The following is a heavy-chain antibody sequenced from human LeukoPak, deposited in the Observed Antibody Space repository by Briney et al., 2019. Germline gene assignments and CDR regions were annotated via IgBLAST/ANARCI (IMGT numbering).Heavy chain of an antibody. D-gene: IGHD3-3*01. CDR1: GDSISSYY. J-gene: IGHJ6*03. V-gene: IGHV4-59*01. CDR3: ARGRTYDFWSGFTQGYYYYYYMDV. Sequence: SETLSLTCTVSGDSISSYYWSWIRQPPGKGLEWIGYIYYSGSTNYNPSLKSRVTISVDTSKNQFSLKLSSVTAADTAVYYCARGRTYDFWSGFTQGYYYYYYMDVWGKGTTVTVSS. CDR2: IYYSGST.